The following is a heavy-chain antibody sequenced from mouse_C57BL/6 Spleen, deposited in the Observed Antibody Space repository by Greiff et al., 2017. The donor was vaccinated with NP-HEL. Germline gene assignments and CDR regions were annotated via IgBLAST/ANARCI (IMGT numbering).Heavy chain of an antibody. CDR2: IYPGSGNT. CDR3: AKGGGNYYYAMDY. CDR1: GYTFTDYY. Sequence: QVQLQQSGAELVRPGASVKLSCKASGYTFTDYYINWVKQRPGQGLEWIARIYPGSGNTYYNEKFKGKATLTAEKSSSTAYMQLSSLTSEDSAVYFCAKGGGNYYYAMDYWGQGTSVTVSS. D-gene: IGHD2-1*01. J-gene: IGHJ4*01. V-gene: IGHV1-76*01.